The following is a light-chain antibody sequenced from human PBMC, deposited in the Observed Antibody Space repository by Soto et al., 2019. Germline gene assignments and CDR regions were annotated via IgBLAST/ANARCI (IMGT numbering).Light chain of an antibody. J-gene: IGKJ1*01. Sequence: DIQMTQSPSTLSGSVGDRVTITCRASQTIGSWLAWYQQKPGKAPKLLIYRASSLQSGVPSRFSGSGSGTDFTLTISSLQPEDFATYYCQQSYMTPVTFGQGTKVDIK. V-gene: IGKV1-39*01. CDR3: QQSYMTPVT. CDR1: QTIGSW. CDR2: RAS.